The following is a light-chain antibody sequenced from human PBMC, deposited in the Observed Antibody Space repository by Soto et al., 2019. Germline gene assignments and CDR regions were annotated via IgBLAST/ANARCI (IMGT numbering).Light chain of an antibody. Sequence: EIVMTQSPATLSLSPGGRATLSCRASQSVRSNLACHQQRPGQAPRLLIYGASTRATGIPARFSGSESGTEFTLTISSLQSEDVAVYYCQQYHDWPRTFGQGTKVEIK. CDR2: GAS. CDR1: QSVRSN. CDR3: QQYHDWPRT. V-gene: IGKV3-15*01. J-gene: IGKJ1*01.